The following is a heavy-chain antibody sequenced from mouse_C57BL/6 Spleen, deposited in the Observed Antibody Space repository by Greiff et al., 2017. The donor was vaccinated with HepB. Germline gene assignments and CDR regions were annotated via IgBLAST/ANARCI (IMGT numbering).Heavy chain of an antibody. CDR3: ARDSQLGRDPYWYFDV. CDR1: GFTFSDYY. Sequence: VQLKESEGGLVQPGSSMKLSCTASGFTFSDYYMAWVRQVPEKGLEWVANINYDGSSTYYLDSLKSRFIISRDNAKNILYLQMSSLKSEDTATYYCARDSQLGRDPYWYFDVWGTGTTVTVSS. J-gene: IGHJ1*03. D-gene: IGHD4-1*02. V-gene: IGHV5-16*01. CDR2: INYDGSST.